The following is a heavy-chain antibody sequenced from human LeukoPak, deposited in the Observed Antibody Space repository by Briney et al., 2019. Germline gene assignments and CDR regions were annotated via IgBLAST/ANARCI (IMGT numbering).Heavy chain of an antibody. CDR3: ARPKLMVRGGAEGPPDY. CDR2: ISAYNGNT. J-gene: IGHJ4*02. CDR1: GYTFTSYG. Sequence: ASVKVSCKASGYTFTSYGISWVRQAPGQGLEWMGWISAYNGNTNYAQKLQGRVTMTTDTSTSTAYMELRSLRSDDTAVYYCARPKLMVRGGAEGPPDYWGQGTLVTVSS. V-gene: IGHV1-18*01. D-gene: IGHD3-10*01.